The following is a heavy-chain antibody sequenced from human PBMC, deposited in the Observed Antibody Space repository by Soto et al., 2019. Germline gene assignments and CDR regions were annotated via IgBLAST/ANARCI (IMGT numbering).Heavy chain of an antibody. CDR3: AKTDGYEVEY. J-gene: IGHJ4*02. CDR1: GYSFVSYW. CDR2: IYPGDSDT. Sequence: GESLKISCKGSGYSFVSYWIAWVRQMPGKGLEWMGSIYPGDSDTTYSPSIQGHVTISADKSSTTVYLQWNTLKASDTAMYYCAKTDGYEVEYWGQGTQVTVSS. V-gene: IGHV5-51*01. D-gene: IGHD5-18*01.